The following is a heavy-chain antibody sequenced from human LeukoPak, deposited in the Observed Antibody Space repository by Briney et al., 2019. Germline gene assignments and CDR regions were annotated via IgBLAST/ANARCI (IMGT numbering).Heavy chain of an antibody. CDR2: IYSGGST. J-gene: IGHJ6*02. V-gene: IGHV3-53*01. CDR3: ARGGRTMVRGVRFYYYYGMDV. D-gene: IGHD3-10*01. Sequence: GGSLRLSCAASGFTASSNYMSWVRQAPGNGLEWVSVIYSGGSTYYADSAKGRFTISRDNSKNTLYLQMNSLRAEDTAVYYCARGGRTMVRGVRFYYYYGMDVWGQGTTVTVSS. CDR1: GFTASSNY.